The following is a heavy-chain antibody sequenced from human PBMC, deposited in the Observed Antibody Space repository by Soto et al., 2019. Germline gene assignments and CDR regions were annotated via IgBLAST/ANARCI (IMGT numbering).Heavy chain of an antibody. V-gene: IGHV3-11*01. CDR3: ARRAQKTYYFDY. Sequence: PGGSLRLSCAASGVTFSDYYMSWIRQAPGKGLEWVSYISSSGSTIYYADSVKGRFTISRDNAKNSLYLQMNSLRAEDTAVYYCARRAQKTYYFDYWGQGTRVTVSS. CDR2: ISSSGSTI. J-gene: IGHJ4*02. CDR1: GVTFSDYY.